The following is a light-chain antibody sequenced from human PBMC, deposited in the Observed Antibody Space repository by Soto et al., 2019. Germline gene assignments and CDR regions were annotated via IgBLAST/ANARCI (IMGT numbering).Light chain of an antibody. J-gene: IGKJ4*01. CDR3: QQSYKTPLT. CDR2: TAS. CDR1: QTISIF. Sequence: DIHRSHSPSSLSASVLYRVTITCRASQTISIFLNWYQHKPGKPPTLLIYTASSLQSGVPSRFSGSGSGTDFTLTISSLQPEDFATYYCQQSYKTPLTFGGGTKVDIK. V-gene: IGKV1-39*01.